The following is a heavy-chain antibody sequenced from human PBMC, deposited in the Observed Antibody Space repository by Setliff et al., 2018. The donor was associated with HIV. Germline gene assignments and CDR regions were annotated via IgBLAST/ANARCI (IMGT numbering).Heavy chain of an antibody. V-gene: IGHV4-4*08. Sequence: PSETLSLTCTVSGGSISSHYWSWIRQPPGKGLEWIGHIYTSGSTNYNPSLKSRVTMSVGTSENQFSLKLSSVTAADTAVYYCARCYYNFWSGYPLDYMDVWGKGTTVTVSS. CDR1: GGSISSHY. CDR3: ARCYYNFWSGYPLDYMDV. J-gene: IGHJ6*03. CDR2: IYTSGST. D-gene: IGHD3-3*01.